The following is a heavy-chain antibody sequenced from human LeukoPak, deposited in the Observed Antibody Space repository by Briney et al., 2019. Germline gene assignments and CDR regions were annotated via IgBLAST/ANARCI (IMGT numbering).Heavy chain of an antibody. Sequence: TSETLSLTCTVSGGSISSGNYYWSWIRQPAGKGLEWIGRIYIGGSTNYRSSLNGSTSYNPSLKSRVIISLDTSKNQFSLKLKSVTAADTAVYYCARVSSSWYQDYYFDLWGRGTLVTVSS. CDR3: ARVSSSWYQDYYFDL. CDR2: IYIGGSTNYRSSLNGST. V-gene: IGHV4-61*02. CDR1: GGSISSGNYY. D-gene: IGHD6-13*01. J-gene: IGHJ2*01.